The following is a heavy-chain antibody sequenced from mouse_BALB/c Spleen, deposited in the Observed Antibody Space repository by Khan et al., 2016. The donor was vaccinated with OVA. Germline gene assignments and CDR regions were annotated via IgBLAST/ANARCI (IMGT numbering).Heavy chain of an antibody. CDR3: TSHLTGSFAY. J-gene: IGHJ3*01. D-gene: IGHD4-1*01. CDR1: GFTFSNYG. Sequence: EVELVESGGDLVKPGGSLKLSCAASGFTFSNYGMSWVRQTPDKRLEWVATISSDGTHTYYPDSVKGRFTISRNNAKNTLYLQMSSLKSEDTAMYYWTSHLTGSFAYWGQGTLVTVSA. CDR2: ISSDGTHT. V-gene: IGHV5-6*01.